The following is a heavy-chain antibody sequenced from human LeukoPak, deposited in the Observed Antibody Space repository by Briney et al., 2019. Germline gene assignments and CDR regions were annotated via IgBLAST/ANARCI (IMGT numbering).Heavy chain of an antibody. Sequence: PGGSLRLCCSAPGFTFSSYGMNWVRQAPGKGLEWVANINQGGSEKYYVDSVKGRFTISRDNAKNSLYLEMNSLRAEDTAVYYCLRENHDSGWSFDYWGQGTLVTVSS. V-gene: IGHV3-7*01. J-gene: IGHJ4*02. CDR2: INQGGSEK. CDR3: LRENHDSGWSFDY. D-gene: IGHD3-22*01. CDR1: GFTFSSYG.